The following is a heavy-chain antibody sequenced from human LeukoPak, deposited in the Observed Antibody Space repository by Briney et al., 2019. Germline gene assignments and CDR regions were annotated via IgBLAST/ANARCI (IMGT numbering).Heavy chain of an antibody. J-gene: IGHJ4*02. CDR1: GGSISSGDYY. CDR3: ARELVATTNPYYFDY. CDR2: IYYSGST. D-gene: IGHD5-12*01. V-gene: IGHV4-30-4*08. Sequence: SETLSLTCTVSGGSISSGDYYWSWIRQPPGKGLEWIGYIYYSGSTYYNPSLKSRVTISVDTSKNQFSLKLSSVTAADTAVYYCARELVATTNPYYFDYWGQGTLVTVSS.